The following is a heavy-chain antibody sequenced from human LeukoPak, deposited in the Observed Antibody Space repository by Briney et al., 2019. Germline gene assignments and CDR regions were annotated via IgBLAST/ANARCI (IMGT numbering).Heavy chain of an antibody. CDR2: INGNSGGT. CDR1: GYTFTGYH. V-gene: IGHV1-2*02. Sequence: ASVKVSCKASGYTFTGYHIHWVRQAPGQGLEWIGWINGNSGGTKYAQKFQGRVTMTRDTSISTAYMELRSDDTAVYYCARSWVGSLSLDYWGQGTLVTVSS. D-gene: IGHD3-10*01. CDR3: ARSWVGSLSLDY. J-gene: IGHJ4*02.